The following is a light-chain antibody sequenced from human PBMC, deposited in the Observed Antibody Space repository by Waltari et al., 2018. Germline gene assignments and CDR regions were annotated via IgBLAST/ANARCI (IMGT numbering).Light chain of an antibody. J-gene: IGKJ2*01. CDR3: QQSYTTPYT. V-gene: IGKV1-39*01. CDR1: QLVDNF. CDR2: AAS. Sequence: DIQMTQSPSSLSVSVGDRATITCRASQLVDNFLNWYPQKPGQAPSLLIYAASSLQSGVASRFSGRGSGTDFTLTISSLQPEDFATYYCQQSYTTPYTFGQGTRLDIK.